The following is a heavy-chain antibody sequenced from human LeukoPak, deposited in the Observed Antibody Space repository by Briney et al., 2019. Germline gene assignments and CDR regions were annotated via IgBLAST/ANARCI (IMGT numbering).Heavy chain of an antibody. CDR2: INPNGGGT. CDR3: ATLTLDYYDSSGPFDY. V-gene: IGHV1-46*01. D-gene: IGHD3-22*01. CDR1: GYTFTSHY. J-gene: IGHJ4*02. Sequence: ASVKVSCKASGYTFTSHYMHWVRQAPGQGLEWVGYINPNGGGTTYAQKFQGRVTMTRDTPTSTVYMELSSLRSEDTAVYYCATLTLDYYDSSGPFDYWGQGTLVTVSS.